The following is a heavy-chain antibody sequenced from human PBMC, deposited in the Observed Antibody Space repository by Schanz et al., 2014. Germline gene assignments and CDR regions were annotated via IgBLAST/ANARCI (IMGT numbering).Heavy chain of an antibody. D-gene: IGHD6-19*01. CDR2: IIPILGIT. CDR3: ARGLGDERWLDLNEAFDI. Sequence: QVQLVQSGAEVKKPGASVKLSCRASGYPFTNYYIHWVRQAPGQGLEWMGRIIPILGITNVAQTFQDRVTITADKSTSTAYMELSSLRSEDTAVYYCARGLGDERWLDLNEAFDIWGQGTIVTVSS. J-gene: IGHJ3*02. CDR1: GYPFTNYY. V-gene: IGHV1-69*09.